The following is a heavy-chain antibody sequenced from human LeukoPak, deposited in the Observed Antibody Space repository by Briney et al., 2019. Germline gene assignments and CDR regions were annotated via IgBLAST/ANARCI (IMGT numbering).Heavy chain of an antibody. CDR1: GFTFSSYE. D-gene: IGHD5-18*01. V-gene: IGHV3-48*03. CDR2: ISSSGSTI. Sequence: GGSLRLSCAASGFTFSSYEMNWVRQAPGKGLEWVSYISSSGSTIYYADSVKGRFTISRDNAKNSLYLQMNSLRAEDTAVYYCARVVQLWPPGPYYFDYWGQGTLVTVSS. CDR3: ARVVQLWPPGPYYFDY. J-gene: IGHJ4*02.